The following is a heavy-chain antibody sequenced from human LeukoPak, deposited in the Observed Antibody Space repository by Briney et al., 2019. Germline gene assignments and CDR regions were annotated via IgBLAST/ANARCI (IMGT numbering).Heavy chain of an antibody. J-gene: IGHJ4*02. CDR3: ARDGAGSNDDYFNP. V-gene: IGHV4-38-2*02. CDR1: GYSISNGYY. Sequence: SETLSLTCAVSGYSISNGYYWGWIRQPPGKGLEWIGSIIYSGYTYYNPSLKSRVTISVDTSKNQFSLKLSSVSAADTAVYYCARDGAGSNDDYFNPWGQGTLVTVSS. CDR2: IIYSGYT. D-gene: IGHD1-1*01.